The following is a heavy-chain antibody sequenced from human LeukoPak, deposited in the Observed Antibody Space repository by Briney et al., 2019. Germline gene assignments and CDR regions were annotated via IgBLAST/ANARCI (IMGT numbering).Heavy chain of an antibody. J-gene: IGHJ6*03. Sequence: PSETLSLTCTVSGGSISSYYWSWIRQPAGKGLEWIGRIYTSGSTNYNPSLKSRVTISVDTSKNQFSLKLTSVTAADTAMYYCARQIAAPGNYYYYMDVWGKGTTVTVSS. CDR1: GGSISSYY. CDR3: ARQIAAPGNYYYYMDV. V-gene: IGHV4-4*07. D-gene: IGHD6-13*01. CDR2: IYTSGST.